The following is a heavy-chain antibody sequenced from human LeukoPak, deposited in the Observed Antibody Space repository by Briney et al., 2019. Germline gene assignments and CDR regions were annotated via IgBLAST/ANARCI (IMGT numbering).Heavy chain of an antibody. D-gene: IGHD3-10*01. CDR2: IKSKTDGGTT. V-gene: IGHV3-15*01. J-gene: IGHJ4*02. Sequence: PGGSLRLSCAASGFTFSNAWMSWVRQAPGKGLEWVGRIKSKTDGGTTDYAAPVKGRFTISRDDSKNTLYLQMNSLKTEDTAVYYCTTGSRLWFGEPPGDYWGQGTLVTVSS. CDR1: GFTFSNAW. CDR3: TTGSRLWFGEPPGDY.